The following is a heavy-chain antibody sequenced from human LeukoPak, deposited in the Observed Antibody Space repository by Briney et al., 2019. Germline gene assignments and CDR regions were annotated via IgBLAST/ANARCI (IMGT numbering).Heavy chain of an antibody. CDR2: ISSGGST. D-gene: IGHD5-12*01. Sequence: SETLSLTCTVSGASITRYFWNWIRQPPGKELEWIGYISSGGSTNYNPSLKSRVAISIDTSKNQFSLKLTSATAADTAVYYCARGDDYKSTLFDYWGQGTLSPSPQ. CDR3: ARGDDYKSTLFDY. J-gene: IGHJ4*02. CDR1: GASITRYF. V-gene: IGHV4-59*01.